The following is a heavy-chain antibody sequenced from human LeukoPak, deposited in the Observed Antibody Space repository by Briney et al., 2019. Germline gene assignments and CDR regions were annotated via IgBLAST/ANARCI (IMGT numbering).Heavy chain of an antibody. Sequence: SETLSLTCTVSGGSISSYYRSWIRQPPGKGLEWIGYIYYSGSTNYNPSLKSRVTISVDTSKNQFSLKLSSVTAADTAVYYCARHGGLLRSPLFDYWGQGTLVTVSS. J-gene: IGHJ4*02. CDR2: IYYSGST. CDR3: ARHGGLLRSPLFDY. D-gene: IGHD1-26*01. CDR1: GGSISSYY. V-gene: IGHV4-59*08.